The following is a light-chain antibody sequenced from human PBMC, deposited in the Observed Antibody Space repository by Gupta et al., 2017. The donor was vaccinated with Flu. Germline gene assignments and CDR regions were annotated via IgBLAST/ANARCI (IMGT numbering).Light chain of an antibody. CDR1: QGISSY. J-gene: IGKJ4*01. CDR2: AAS. Sequence: DIQLTQSPSFLSASVGDRVTITCRASQGISSYLAWYQQKPGKAPKLLIYAASTLQSGVPSRFSGSGSGTEFTLTISSLQPEDFATYYCQPLNSYPLTFGGGTKVAIK. V-gene: IGKV1-9*01. CDR3: QPLNSYPLT.